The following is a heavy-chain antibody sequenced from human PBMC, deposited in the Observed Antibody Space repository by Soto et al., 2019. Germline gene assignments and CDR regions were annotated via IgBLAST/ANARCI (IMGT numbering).Heavy chain of an antibody. Sequence: QLQLQESGPGLVKPSETLSLTCNVSGESMSNTAYYWGWIRQTPGKGLEWIGRIFYTGSAYYNSSLKSRVTISVDPSKNQFSLNLLSVAAADTAIYYCARLKSTYSGSYYGGGFFDYWGQGSLVTVSS. D-gene: IGHD1-26*01. V-gene: IGHV4-39*01. CDR3: ARLKSTYSGSYYGGGFFDY. CDR2: IFYTGSA. CDR1: GESMSNTAYY. J-gene: IGHJ4*02.